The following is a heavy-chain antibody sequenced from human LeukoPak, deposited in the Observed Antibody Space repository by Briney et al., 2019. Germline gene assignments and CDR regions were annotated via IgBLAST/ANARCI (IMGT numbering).Heavy chain of an antibody. CDR2: IYYSGGT. Sequence: SETLSLTCTVSGGSISSYYWSWIRQPPGRGLEWIGYIYYSGGTNYNPSLKSRVTISLDTSKNQFSLKLSSVTAADTAVYYCARVLPVRGLIISWFDHWGQGTLVTVSS. V-gene: IGHV4-59*01. CDR1: GGSISSYY. J-gene: IGHJ5*02. D-gene: IGHD3-10*02. CDR3: ARVLPVRGLIISWFDH.